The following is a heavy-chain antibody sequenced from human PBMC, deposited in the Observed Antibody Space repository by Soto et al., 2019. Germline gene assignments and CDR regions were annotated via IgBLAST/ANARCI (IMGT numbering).Heavy chain of an antibody. CDR2: INAGNGNT. D-gene: IGHD5-18*01. Sequence: WVRQDTGQRLEWMGWINAGNGNTKYSQNFQFRVIITRDTSASAAYMELSSLRSEDTAVYYCARAVDTAMVTSAGFWGQRTLVTVSP. V-gene: IGHV1-3*01. CDR3: ARAVDTAMVTSAGF. J-gene: IGHJ4*02.